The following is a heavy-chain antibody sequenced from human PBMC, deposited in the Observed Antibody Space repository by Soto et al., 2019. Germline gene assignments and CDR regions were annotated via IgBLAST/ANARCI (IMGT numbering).Heavy chain of an antibody. Sequence: ASVKVSCKACGYTFTSYAMNWVRQANGQRLEWMGWINAGNGNTKYSQKFPGRVTITQDTSASTAYMELSSLRSEDTAVYYCARDPGYRYGNNWVQGTLVTVSS. D-gene: IGHD5-18*01. CDR2: INAGNGNT. V-gene: IGHV1-3*01. CDR1: GYTFTSYA. J-gene: IGHJ4*02. CDR3: ARDPGYRYGNN.